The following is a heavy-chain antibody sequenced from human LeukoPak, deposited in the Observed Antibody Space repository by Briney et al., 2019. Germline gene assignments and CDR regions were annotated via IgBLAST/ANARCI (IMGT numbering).Heavy chain of an antibody. D-gene: IGHD2-2*01. Sequence: PGGSLRLSCAASGISFNNYSMNWVRQAPGKGLEWIGSIYYSGRTYYNPSLKSRVTISVDTSKNQFSLRLTSVTAADTAVYYCARRYCSGADCYGGDSYYYMDVWGKGTTVTISS. V-gene: IGHV4-39*01. CDR2: IYYSGRT. CDR1: GISFNNYS. J-gene: IGHJ6*03. CDR3: ARRYCSGADCYGGDSYYYMDV.